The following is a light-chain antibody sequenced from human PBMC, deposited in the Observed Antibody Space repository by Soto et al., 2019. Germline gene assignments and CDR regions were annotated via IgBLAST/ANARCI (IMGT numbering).Light chain of an antibody. Sequence: EIVLTQSPGTLSLSPGERATLSCRASQSVSSSFLAWYQQSPGQPPRLLIYDTSSRAPGVPDRFRGRGSGRQFTLTISRLEPEDFAVYYCQQYGSSPTFGGGTKVEIK. V-gene: IGKV3-20*01. CDR1: QSVSSSF. CDR2: DTS. CDR3: QQYGSSPT. J-gene: IGKJ4*01.